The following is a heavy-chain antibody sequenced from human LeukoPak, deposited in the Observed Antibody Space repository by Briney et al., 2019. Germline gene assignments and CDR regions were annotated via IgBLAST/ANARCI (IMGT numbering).Heavy chain of an antibody. D-gene: IGHD2/OR15-2a*01. CDR2: IKEDGSEK. Sequence: GGSLRLSCAASGFTFSTYWMSWVRQAPGKGLEWVANIKEDGSEKYYVDSVKGRFTISRDDAKNSLFLQMNSLRAEDTALYYRARLNRGYCYGTTCYMEPGAGHWGQGTLVTVSS. CDR1: GFTFSTYW. CDR3: ARLNRGYCYGTTCYMEPGAGH. J-gene: IGHJ4*02. V-gene: IGHV3-7*01.